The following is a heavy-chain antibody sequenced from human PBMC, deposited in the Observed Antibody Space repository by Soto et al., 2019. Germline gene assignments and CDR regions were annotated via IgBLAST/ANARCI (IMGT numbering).Heavy chain of an antibody. V-gene: IGHV3-53*01. J-gene: IGHJ4*02. CDR3: ARGIKGTKHQLVPYFDC. Sequence: EVQLLESGGGLIQPGGSLRLSCAASGFTVSSNYMSWVRQAPGKGLEWVSILYTGGSTYLADSLKGRFTVSRDNSKNSLYLQMNSLRTVDTAVYYCARGIKGTKHQLVPYFDCWGQGTLVTVSS. CDR2: LYTGGST. CDR1: GFTVSSNY. D-gene: IGHD6-13*01.